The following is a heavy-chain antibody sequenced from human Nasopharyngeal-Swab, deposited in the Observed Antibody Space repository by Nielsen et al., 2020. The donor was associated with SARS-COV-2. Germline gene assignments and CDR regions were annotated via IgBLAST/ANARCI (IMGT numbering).Heavy chain of an antibody. J-gene: IGHJ4*02. V-gene: IGHV3-11*04. Sequence: GESLKISCAASGFTFSDYYMSWIRQAPGKGLEWVSYISSSGSTIYYADSVKGRFTISRDNAKNSLYLQMNSLRAEDTAVYYCAREPGYGSSGYALGYWGQGTLVTVSS. D-gene: IGHD3-22*01. CDR2: ISSSGSTI. CDR3: AREPGYGSSGYALGY. CDR1: GFTFSDYY.